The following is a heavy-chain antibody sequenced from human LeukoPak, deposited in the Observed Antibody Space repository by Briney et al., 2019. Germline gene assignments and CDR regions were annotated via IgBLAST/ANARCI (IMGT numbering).Heavy chain of an antibody. Sequence: PGGSLRLSCAASGFTFSSYWMSWVRQAPGKGLEWVANIKQDGSEKNYVDSVKGRFTISRDNAKNSLYLQMNSLRAEDTAVYYCARDFRITMIRSDYWGQGTLVTVSS. V-gene: IGHV3-7*01. CDR3: ARDFRITMIRSDY. D-gene: IGHD3-22*01. CDR1: GFTFSSYW. J-gene: IGHJ4*02. CDR2: IKQDGSEK.